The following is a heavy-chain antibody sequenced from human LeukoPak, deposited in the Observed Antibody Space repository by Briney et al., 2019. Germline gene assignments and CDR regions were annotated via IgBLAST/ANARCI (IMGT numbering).Heavy chain of an antibody. Sequence: GGSLRLSCAASGFTFSGYAMSWVRQAPGKGLEWVSAISDSGGSTYYADSVKGRFTISRDNSKNTLYLQMNSLRAEDTAVYYCAKGSVYYTACFDYWGQGTLVTVSS. V-gene: IGHV3-23*01. CDR2: ISDSGGST. J-gene: IGHJ4*02. D-gene: IGHD2-8*01. CDR3: AKGSVYYTACFDY. CDR1: GFTFSGYA.